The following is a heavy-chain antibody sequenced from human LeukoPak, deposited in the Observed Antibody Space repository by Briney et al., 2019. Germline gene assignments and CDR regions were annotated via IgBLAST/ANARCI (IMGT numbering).Heavy chain of an antibody. V-gene: IGHV3-23*01. D-gene: IGHD3-22*01. J-gene: IGHJ1*01. CDR1: GFTFSSYA. Sequence: GGSLRLSCAASGFTFSSYAMSWVRQAPGKGLEWVSAISGSGGSTYYADSVKGRFTISRDNSKNTLYLQMNSLRAEDTAVYYCAKVYDSSGYYYTAYFQHWGQGTLVTVSS. CDR2: ISGSGGST. CDR3: AKVYDSSGYYYTAYFQH.